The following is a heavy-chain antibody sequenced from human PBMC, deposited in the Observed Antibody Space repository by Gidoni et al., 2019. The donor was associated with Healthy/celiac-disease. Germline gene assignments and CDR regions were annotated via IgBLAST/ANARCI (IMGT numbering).Heavy chain of an antibody. V-gene: IGHV3-21*01. D-gene: IGHD3-3*01. Sequence: EVQLVESGVGLVKPGGSLRLSCAASGFTFSSYSMNWVRQAPGKGLEWVSAISSSSSYIYYADSVKGRFTISRDNAKNSLYLQMNSLRAEDTAVYYCARALTYYDFWSGFDYWGQGTLVTVSS. CDR2: ISSSSSYI. CDR1: GFTFSSYS. J-gene: IGHJ4*02. CDR3: ARALTYYDFWSGFDY.